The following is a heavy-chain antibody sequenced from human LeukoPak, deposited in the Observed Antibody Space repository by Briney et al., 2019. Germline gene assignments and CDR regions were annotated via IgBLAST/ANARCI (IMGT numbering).Heavy chain of an antibody. CDR1: GGSISSYY. D-gene: IGHD3-16*01. CDR3: ARRPLTTFSDYMDV. Sequence: PSETLSLTCTVSGGSISSYYWSWIRQPPGKGLEWIGYISYSGSIKYNPSLKSRVTISVETSKKQFSLKLRSVTAADTAVYFCARRPLTTFSDYMDVWGKGTTVTVSS. V-gene: IGHV4-59*01. J-gene: IGHJ6*03. CDR2: ISYSGSI.